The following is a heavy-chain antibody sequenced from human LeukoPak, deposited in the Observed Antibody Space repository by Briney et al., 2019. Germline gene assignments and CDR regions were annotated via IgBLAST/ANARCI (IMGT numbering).Heavy chain of an antibody. J-gene: IGHJ6*03. CDR2: IYYSGST. Sequence: SETLSLTCTVSGGSISSYYWSWIRQPPGKGLEWIGYIYYSGSTNYNPSLKSRVTISVDTSKNQFSLKLSSVTAADTAVYYCAGGSYYRDYYYYMDVWGKGTTVTVSS. CDR1: GGSISSYY. D-gene: IGHD1-26*01. CDR3: AGGSYYRDYYYYMDV. V-gene: IGHV4-59*01.